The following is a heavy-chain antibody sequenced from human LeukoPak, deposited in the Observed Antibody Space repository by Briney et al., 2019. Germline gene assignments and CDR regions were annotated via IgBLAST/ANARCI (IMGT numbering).Heavy chain of an antibody. D-gene: IGHD1-7*01. V-gene: IGHV3-48*01. CDR3: ARDRGITGTTAHFDY. J-gene: IGHJ4*02. CDR1: GFTFSSYS. Sequence: GGSLRLSCAASGFTFSSYSMNWVRQAPGKGLEWVSYISSTSSSTYYADSVKGRFTISRDNAKNSLFLQMNSLRAEDTALYYCARDRGITGTTAHFDYWGQGTLVTVSS. CDR2: ISSTSSST.